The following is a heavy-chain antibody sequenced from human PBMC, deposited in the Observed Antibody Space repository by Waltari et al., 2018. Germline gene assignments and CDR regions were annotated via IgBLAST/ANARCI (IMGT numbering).Heavy chain of an antibody. CDR1: GFTFSSYA. Sequence: QVQLVESGGGVVQPGRSLRLSCAASGFTFSSYAMHWVRQAPGKGLEWVAVISYDGSNKYYADSVKGRFTSSRDNSKNTLYLQMNSLRAEDTAVYYCASTGGSSWYRGYYYYGMDVWGQGTTVTVSS. CDR3: ASTGGSSWYRGYYYYGMDV. J-gene: IGHJ6*02. CDR2: ISYDGSNK. D-gene: IGHD6-13*01. V-gene: IGHV3-30*01.